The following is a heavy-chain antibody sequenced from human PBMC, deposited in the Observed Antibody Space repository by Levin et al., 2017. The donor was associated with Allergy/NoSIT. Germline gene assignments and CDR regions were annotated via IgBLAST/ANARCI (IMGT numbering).Heavy chain of an antibody. J-gene: IGHJ4*02. V-gene: IGHV3-30*18. CDR1: GFTFSSYG. CDR3: AKDLGVKRYSSAYYFDY. CDR2: ISYDGSNK. Sequence: GGSLRLSCAASGFTFSSYGMHWVRQAPGKGLEWVAVISYDGSNKYYADSVKGRFTISRDNSKNTLYLQMNSLRAEDTAVYYCAKDLGVKRYSSAYYFDYWGQGTLVTVSS. D-gene: IGHD6-6*01.